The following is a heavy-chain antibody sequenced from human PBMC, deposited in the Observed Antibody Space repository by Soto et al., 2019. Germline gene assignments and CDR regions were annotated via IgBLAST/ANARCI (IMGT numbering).Heavy chain of an antibody. V-gene: IGHV3-21*01. Sequence: EVQLVESGGGLVKPGGSLRLSCAASGFTFSSYSMNWVRQAPGKGLEWVSSISSSSSYIYYADSVKGRFTISRDNAKNSLYLQMNSLRAEDTAVYYCARDHGGDFWSGYYGDGMDVWGQGTTVTVSS. J-gene: IGHJ6*02. CDR1: GFTFSSYS. CDR3: ARDHGGDFWSGYYGDGMDV. CDR2: ISSSSSYI. D-gene: IGHD3-3*01.